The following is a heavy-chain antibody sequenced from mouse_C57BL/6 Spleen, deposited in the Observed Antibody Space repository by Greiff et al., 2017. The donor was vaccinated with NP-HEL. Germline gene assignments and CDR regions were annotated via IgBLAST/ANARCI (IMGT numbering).Heavy chain of an antibody. Sequence: QVQLQQPGAELVRPGTSVKLSCKASGYTFTSYWMHWVKQRPGQGLEWIGVIDPSDSYTNYNQKFKGKATLTVDKSSSTAYMQLSSLTSEDSAVYYCARFPITTVLAKGYFDVWGTGTTVTVSS. CDR3: ARFPITTVLAKGYFDV. CDR1: GYTFTSYW. D-gene: IGHD1-1*01. V-gene: IGHV1-59*01. CDR2: IDPSDSYT. J-gene: IGHJ1*03.